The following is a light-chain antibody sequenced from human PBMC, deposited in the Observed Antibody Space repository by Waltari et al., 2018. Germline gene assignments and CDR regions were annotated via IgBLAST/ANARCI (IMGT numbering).Light chain of an antibody. Sequence: EIVMTQSPAPLSVSPGDRATLSCRASQSVSTSLAWYQQKPGQAPRLLIYGASTRATGIPARFSGSGSGTEFTLTISSLQSEDFAVYYCQQENNWPPWTFGQGTKVEIK. J-gene: IGKJ1*01. CDR2: GAS. CDR1: QSVSTS. CDR3: QQENNWPPWT. V-gene: IGKV3-15*01.